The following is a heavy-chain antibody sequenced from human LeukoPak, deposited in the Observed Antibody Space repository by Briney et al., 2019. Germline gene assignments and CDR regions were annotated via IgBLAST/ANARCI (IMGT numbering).Heavy chain of an antibody. V-gene: IGHV3-74*01. CDR2: INSDGSST. J-gene: IGHJ4*02. CDR3: ARKAGGYSYGPLDY. Sequence: PGGSLRLSCAASGFTFSSYWMHWVRQAPGKGLVWVSRINSDGSSTSYADSVKGRLTISRDNAKNTLYLQMSSLRGEDTAVYYCARKAGGYSYGPLDYWGQGTLVTVSS. D-gene: IGHD5-18*01. CDR1: GFTFSSYW.